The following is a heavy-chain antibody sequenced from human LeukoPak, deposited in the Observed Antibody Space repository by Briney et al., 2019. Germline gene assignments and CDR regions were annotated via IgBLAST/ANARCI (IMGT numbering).Heavy chain of an antibody. J-gene: IGHJ4*02. Sequence: SETLSLTCTVSGGSITRSSYWWGWFRQPPGKGLEWIGSIYYSGTTSYSGTTSYTPSLKSRVTISVDTSREQLSLKLNSVTAADTAIYYCARHPGNDYSIDYWGQGSLVTVSS. CDR2: IYYSGTT. CDR3: ARHPGNDYSIDY. D-gene: IGHD4-11*01. CDR1: GGSITRSSYW. V-gene: IGHV4-39*01.